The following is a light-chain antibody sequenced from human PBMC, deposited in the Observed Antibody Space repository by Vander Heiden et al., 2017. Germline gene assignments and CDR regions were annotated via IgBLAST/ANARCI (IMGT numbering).Light chain of an antibody. CDR3: QQYDNTPVT. CDR1: QSLLYSTNNKNY. J-gene: IGKJ1*01. V-gene: IGKV4-1*01. CDR2: WAS. Sequence: DLVMTQSPHSLSVSLGERATINCKSSQSLLYSTNNKNYLAWYQQKPGHPPRLLIYWASTRESGVPDRFSGSGSGTDFTLTISSLQAEDVAVYYCQQYDNTPVTFGQGTKVEIK.